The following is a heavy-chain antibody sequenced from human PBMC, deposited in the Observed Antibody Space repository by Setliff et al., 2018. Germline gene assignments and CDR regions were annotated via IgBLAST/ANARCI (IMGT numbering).Heavy chain of an antibody. J-gene: IGHJ4*02. CDR2: IHYSGTS. D-gene: IGHD3-10*01. Sequence: SETLSLTCTVSFDYAGLHYWTWIRQPPGKGLQWLGHIHYSGTSNYNPSLKGRITMSIDTSKNQFSLKLSSVTAADTAVYYCARFYGSSAFDYWGQGTLVTVSS. V-gene: IGHV4-59*02. CDR3: ARFYGSSAFDY. CDR1: FDYAGLHY.